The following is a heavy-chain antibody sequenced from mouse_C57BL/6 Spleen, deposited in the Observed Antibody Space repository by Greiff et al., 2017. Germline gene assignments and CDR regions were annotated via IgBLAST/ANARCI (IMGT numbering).Heavy chain of an antibody. D-gene: IGHD1-1*01. V-gene: IGHV1-72*01. CDR1: GYTFTSYW. CDR2: IDPNSGGT. CDR3: AREYYGSSSNWYFDV. J-gene: IGHJ1*03. Sequence: QVHVKQPGAELVKPGASVKLSCKASGYTFTSYWMHWVKQRPGRGLEWIGRIDPNSGGTKYNEKFKSKATLTVDKPSSTAYMQLSSLTSEDSAVYYCAREYYGSSSNWYFDVWGTGTTVTVSS.